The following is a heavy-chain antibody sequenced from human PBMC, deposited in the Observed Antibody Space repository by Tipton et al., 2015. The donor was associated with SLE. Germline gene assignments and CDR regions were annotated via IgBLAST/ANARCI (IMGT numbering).Heavy chain of an antibody. CDR3: AREESGGYWDY. V-gene: IGHV1-46*01. CDR1: GSPFTSYY. J-gene: IGHJ4*02. CDR2: IIPSAGST. Sequence: QLVQSGAEVKQPGASVKVSCKASGSPFTSYYIHWVRQPPGQGLEWMGIIIPSAGSTNYAQKFQGRVTMTRDTSTSTVYMELSSLTSEDTAVYFCAREESGGYWDYWGQGILVTVS. D-gene: IGHD2-15*01.